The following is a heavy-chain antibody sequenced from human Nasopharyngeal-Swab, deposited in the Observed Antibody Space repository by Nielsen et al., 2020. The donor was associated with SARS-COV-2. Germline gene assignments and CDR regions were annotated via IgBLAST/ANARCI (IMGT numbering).Heavy chain of an antibody. J-gene: IGHJ4*02. Sequence: WIRQRPGKGLEWIGYIYYSGSTNYNPSLKSRVTISVDTSKNQFSLKLSSVTAADTAVYYCARLTYYYDSSGYTNTHPDYWGQGTLVTVSS. CDR3: ARLTYYYDSSGYTNTHPDY. V-gene: IGHV4-59*08. CDR2: IYYSGST. D-gene: IGHD3-22*01.